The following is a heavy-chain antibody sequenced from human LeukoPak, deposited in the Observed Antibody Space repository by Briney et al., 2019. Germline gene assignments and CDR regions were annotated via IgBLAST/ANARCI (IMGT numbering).Heavy chain of an antibody. V-gene: IGHV4-59*01. CDR1: GGSISSYY. D-gene: IGHD3-10*01. CDR2: IYYSGST. J-gene: IGHJ4*02. Sequence: PSETLSLTCTVSGGSISSYYWSWIRQPPGKGLEWIGYIYYSGSTNYNPSLKSRVTISVDTSKNQFSLKLSSVTAADTAVYYCVRYDGDYFDYWGQGTLVTVSS. CDR3: VRYDGDYFDY.